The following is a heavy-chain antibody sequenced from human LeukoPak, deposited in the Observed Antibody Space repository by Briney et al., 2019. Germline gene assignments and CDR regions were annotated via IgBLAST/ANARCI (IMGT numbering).Heavy chain of an antibody. J-gene: IGHJ2*01. Sequence: PSETLSLTCAVYGGSFSDYYWSWIRQPPGTGLEWLGEINHSGSTNYNPSLKSRVTISVDTSKNQFSLKLSSVTAADTAVYYCVRGSVVPAATRYRYFDLWGRGTLVTVSS. CDR3: VRGSVVPAATRYRYFDL. D-gene: IGHD2-2*01. CDR1: GGSFSDYY. V-gene: IGHV4-34*01. CDR2: INHSGST.